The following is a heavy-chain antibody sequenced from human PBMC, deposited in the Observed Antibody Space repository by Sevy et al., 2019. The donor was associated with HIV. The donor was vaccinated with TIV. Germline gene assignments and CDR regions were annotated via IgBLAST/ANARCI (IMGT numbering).Heavy chain of an antibody. CDR2: ISGSGGSP. J-gene: IGHJ3*02. CDR1: GFTFSSYA. CDR3: AKDHIAVVGDAFDI. Sequence: GGSLRLSCAASGFTFSSYAMNWVRQAPGKGLQWVSAISGSGGSPYYADSVKGRLTIARNNSKNMLYLQMTRLRAEDTAVYYCAKDHIAVVGDAFDIWGQGTMVTVSS. D-gene: IGHD2-21*01. V-gene: IGHV3-23*01.